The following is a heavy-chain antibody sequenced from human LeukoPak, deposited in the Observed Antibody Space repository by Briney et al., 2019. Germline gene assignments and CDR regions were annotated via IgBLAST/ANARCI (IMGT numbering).Heavy chain of an antibody. D-gene: IGHD2-2*01. CDR3: ARGRRYCSSTSCYGYYYYYGMDV. Sequence: GASVKVSCKASGYTCTSYGISWVRQAPGQGLEWMGWINTYNGNTISAQKFQGRVTITADKSTSTAYMELSSLRSEDTAVYYCARGRRYCSSTSCYGYYYYYGMDVWGQGTTVTVSS. CDR1: GYTCTSYG. V-gene: IGHV1-18*01. J-gene: IGHJ6*02. CDR2: INTYNGNT.